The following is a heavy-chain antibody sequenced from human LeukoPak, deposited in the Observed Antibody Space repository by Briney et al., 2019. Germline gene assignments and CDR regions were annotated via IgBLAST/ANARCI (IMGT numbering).Heavy chain of an antibody. Sequence: GGSLRLSCAASGFTFSSYGMHWVRQAPGKGLEWVAVISYDGSNKYHADSVKGRFTISRDNSKNTLNLQMNSLRAEDTAVYYCAKDLRIQLWPPAYFDYWGQGTLVTVSS. CDR2: ISYDGSNK. D-gene: IGHD5-18*01. CDR1: GFTFSSYG. V-gene: IGHV3-30*18. CDR3: AKDLRIQLWPPAYFDY. J-gene: IGHJ4*02.